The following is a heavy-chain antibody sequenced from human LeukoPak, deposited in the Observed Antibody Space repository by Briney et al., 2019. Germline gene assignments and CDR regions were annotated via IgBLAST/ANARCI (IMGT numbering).Heavy chain of an antibody. J-gene: IGHJ4*02. V-gene: IGHV3-72*01. Sequence: PGGSLRLSCAASGFTFSDHYMDWVRQAPGKGLEWVGRSRNKANTYTTEYAASAKGRFIISRDDSKNSLYLQMNSLKTEDTAMYYCARGLYDSSAYYFDCWGQGTLVTVSS. CDR3: ARGLYDSSAYYFDC. D-gene: IGHD3-22*01. CDR2: SRNKANTYTT. CDR1: GFTFSDHY.